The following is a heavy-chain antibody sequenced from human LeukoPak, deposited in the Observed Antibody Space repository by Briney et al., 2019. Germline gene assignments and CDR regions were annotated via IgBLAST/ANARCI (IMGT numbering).Heavy chain of an antibody. J-gene: IGHJ6*02. CDR2: ITPIFGTA. Sequence: SVKVSCKASGYTFTSFDINWVRQATGQGLEWMGGITPIFGTANYAQKFQGRVTITADESTSTAYMELSSLRSEDTAVYYCARDYGGVRPAQYPAYYYYYGMDVWGQGTTVTVSS. CDR1: GYTFTSFD. CDR3: ARDYGGVRPAQYPAYYYYYGMDV. D-gene: IGHD2-2*01. V-gene: IGHV1-69*13.